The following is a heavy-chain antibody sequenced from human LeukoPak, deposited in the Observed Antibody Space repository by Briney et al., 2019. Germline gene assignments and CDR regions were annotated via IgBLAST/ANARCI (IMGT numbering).Heavy chain of an antibody. Sequence: GGSLRLSCAASGFTFSSYWMSWVRQAPGKGLEWVANIKQDGSEKYYVDSVKGRFTISRDNAKNSLYLQMNSLRAEDTAVYYCARVDLYSSGWTDQAMGFDYWGQGTLVTVSS. CDR3: ARVDLYSSGWTDQAMGFDY. D-gene: IGHD6-25*01. CDR2: IKQDGSEK. J-gene: IGHJ4*02. CDR1: GFTFSSYW. V-gene: IGHV3-7*01.